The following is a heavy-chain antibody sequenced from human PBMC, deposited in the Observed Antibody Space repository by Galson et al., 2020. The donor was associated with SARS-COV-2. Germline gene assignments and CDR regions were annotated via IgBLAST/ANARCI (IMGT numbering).Heavy chain of an antibody. V-gene: IGHV4-30-4*01. CDR3: ARDPAAYGYYGMDV. D-gene: IGHD2-2*01. CDR2: IYYSGSS. J-gene: IGHJ6*02. Sequence: SQTLSLTCTVSGGSIRSGDYYWSWIRQHPGKGLEWIGYIYYSGSSYYSPSLESRVTMSIDTSKNQFALKLSSVTAADSAVYYCARDPAAYGYYGMDVWGPGTTVSVSS. CDR1: GGSIRSGDYY.